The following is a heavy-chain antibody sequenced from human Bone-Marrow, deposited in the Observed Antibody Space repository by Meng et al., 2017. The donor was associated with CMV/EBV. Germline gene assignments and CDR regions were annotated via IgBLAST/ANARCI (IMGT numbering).Heavy chain of an antibody. J-gene: IGHJ5*02. V-gene: IGHV1-18*01. CDR1: GYTFINFG. CDR3: ARVSPTIFGVVIRRRGFDP. Sequence: ASVKVSCKASGYTFINFGFSWVRQAPGQGLQWMGWISTYNGNTNYAQRLQGRVTLTTDTSTSTAYMELRSLRSDDTAVYYCARVSPTIFGVVIRRRGFDPWGQGTLVTVSS. CDR2: ISTYNGNT. D-gene: IGHD3-3*01.